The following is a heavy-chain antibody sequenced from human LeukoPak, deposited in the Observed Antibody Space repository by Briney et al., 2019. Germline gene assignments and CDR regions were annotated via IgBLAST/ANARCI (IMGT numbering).Heavy chain of an antibody. V-gene: IGHV3-23*01. J-gene: IGHJ3*02. CDR3: ARGGSSLYAFDI. CDR1: GFTFSSYG. D-gene: IGHD2-2*01. Sequence: GGSLRLSCAASGFTFSSYGMSWVRQAPGKGLEWVSAISGSGGSTYYADSVKGRFTISRDNSKNTLYLQMNSLRAEDTAVCYCARGGSSLYAFDIWGQGTMVTVSS. CDR2: ISGSGGST.